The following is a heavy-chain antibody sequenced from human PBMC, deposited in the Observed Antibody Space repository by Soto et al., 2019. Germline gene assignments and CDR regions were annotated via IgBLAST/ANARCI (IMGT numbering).Heavy chain of an antibody. CDR1: GGSISSGGYS. V-gene: IGHV4-30-2*01. CDR3: ARVTTHGGAFDI. Sequence: SETLSLTCAVSGGSISSGGYSWSWIRQPPGKGLEWIGYIYHSGSTYYNPSLKSRVTISVDRSKKQFSLKLSSVTAADTAVYYCARVTTHGGAFDIWGQGTMVTVSS. J-gene: IGHJ3*02. CDR2: IYHSGST. D-gene: IGHD4-17*01.